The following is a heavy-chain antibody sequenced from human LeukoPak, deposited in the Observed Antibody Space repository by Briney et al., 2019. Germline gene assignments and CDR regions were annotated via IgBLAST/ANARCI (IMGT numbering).Heavy chain of an antibody. CDR2: MYYSGST. D-gene: IGHD1-26*01. CDR1: GGSISSSSHF. V-gene: IGHV4-39*07. CDR3: ARGHYSGSNPLHWFDP. Sequence: KPSETLSLTCTVSGGSISSSSHFWGWIRQPPGKGLEWIGSMYYSGSTFYNPSLRSRVTISVDTSKSQLSLKLSSVTAADTAVYYCARGHYSGSNPLHWFDPWGHGTLVTVSS. J-gene: IGHJ5*02.